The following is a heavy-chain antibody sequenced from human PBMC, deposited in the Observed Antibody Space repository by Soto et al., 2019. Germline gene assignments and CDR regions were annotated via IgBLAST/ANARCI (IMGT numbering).Heavy chain of an antibody. CDR1: GFIFSNYV. J-gene: IGHJ4*02. CDR3: ARTSGTYVGTNFDY. Sequence: ASVKVSCKAFGFIFSNYVIHWVRQAPGQRLEWMGWINAGNSNTKYSQKFQDRVTVSIDTSASTAYMELSSLRSEDTAVYCCARTSGTYVGTNFDYWGQGTLVTVSS. CDR2: INAGNSNT. V-gene: IGHV1-3*01. D-gene: IGHD1-26*01.